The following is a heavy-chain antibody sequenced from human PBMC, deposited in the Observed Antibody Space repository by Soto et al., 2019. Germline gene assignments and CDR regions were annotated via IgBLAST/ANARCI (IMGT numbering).Heavy chain of an antibody. CDR3: ARQGVRLRYFDWLADAFDI. Sequence: LSLTCTVSGGSISSYYWSWIRQPPGKGLEWIGYIYYSGSTNYNPSLKSRVTISVDTSKNQFSLKLSSVTAADTAVYYCARQGVRLRYFDWLADAFDIWGQGTMVTVSS. V-gene: IGHV4-59*08. CDR1: GGSISSYY. J-gene: IGHJ3*02. D-gene: IGHD3-9*01. CDR2: IYYSGST.